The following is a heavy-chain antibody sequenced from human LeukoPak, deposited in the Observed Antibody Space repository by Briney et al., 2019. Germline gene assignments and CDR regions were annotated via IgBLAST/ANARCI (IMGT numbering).Heavy chain of an antibody. D-gene: IGHD3-22*01. V-gene: IGHV4-31*03. CDR1: GGSISSGGYY. J-gene: IGHJ4*02. CDR3: ARDAYYYSNSAFDS. CDR2: MHYSGTA. Sequence: SETLSLTCTVSGGSISSGGYYWGWIRQHPGKGLEWIGYMHYSGTAYYNPSLNSRVSISLDPSKNQLSLKLSSVTAADTAVYYCARDAYYYSNSAFDSWGQGILVTVSS.